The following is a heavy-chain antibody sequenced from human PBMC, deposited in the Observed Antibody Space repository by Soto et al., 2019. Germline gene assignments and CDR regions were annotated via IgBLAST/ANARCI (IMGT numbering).Heavy chain of an antibody. CDR3: ASNLYCGGDCYSVY. Sequence: QVQLQESRPGLVKPSQTLSLTCTVSGCSISSGGYYWSWIRQHPGKGLEWLGYIDSSASTYYNPSVQRRVTISVDTSKNQFSLKLSSVTAADTDVYYCASNLYCGGDCYSVYWGQGTLVTVSS. CDR1: GCSISSGGYY. D-gene: IGHD2-21*02. CDR2: IDSSAST. J-gene: IGHJ4*02. V-gene: IGHV4-31*03.